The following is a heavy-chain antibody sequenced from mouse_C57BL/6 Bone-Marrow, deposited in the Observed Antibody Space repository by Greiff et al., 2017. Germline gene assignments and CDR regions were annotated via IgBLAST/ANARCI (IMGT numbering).Heavy chain of an antibody. J-gene: IGHJ1*03. D-gene: IGHD1-1*01. V-gene: IGHV1-55*01. Sequence: VQLQQPGAELVRPGTSVKLSCKASGYTFTSYWITWVKQRPGQGLEWIGDIYPGSGSTNYNEKFKSKATLTVDTSSSTAYMQLSSLTSEDSAVYYCARTYYGSSFDVWGTGTTVTVSS. CDR1: GYTFTSYW. CDR2: IYPGSGST. CDR3: ARTYYGSSFDV.